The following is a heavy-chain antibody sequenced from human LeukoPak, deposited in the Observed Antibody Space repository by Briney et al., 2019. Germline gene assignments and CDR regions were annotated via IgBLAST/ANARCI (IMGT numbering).Heavy chain of an antibody. V-gene: IGHV1-3*01. CDR2: INAGNGNT. Sequence: VASVKVSCKASGYTFTSYAMHWVRQAPGQRLEWMGWINAGNGNTRYSQKFQGRVTITRDTSASTAYMGLSSLRSEDTAVYYCATSMPPLWFGEFHFDYWGQGTLVTVSS. D-gene: IGHD3-10*01. CDR3: ATSMPPLWFGEFHFDY. CDR1: GYTFTSYA. J-gene: IGHJ4*02.